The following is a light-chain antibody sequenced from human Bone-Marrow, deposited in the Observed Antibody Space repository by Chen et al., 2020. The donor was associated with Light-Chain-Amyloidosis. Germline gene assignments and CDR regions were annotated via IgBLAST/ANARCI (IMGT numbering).Light chain of an antibody. Sequence: QSALTQPASVSGSPGQWITISCTGTISHVGSCNLVSWYQHNPGKAPKLIIYESTERPSGVSNRFSASKSGTSAFLAISGLRCEDEVDYYCAAWDGSLSGYVFGTGTKVIVL. CDR2: EST. CDR1: ISHVGSCNL. CDR3: AAWDGSLSGYV. V-gene: IGLV2-14*02. J-gene: IGLJ1*01.